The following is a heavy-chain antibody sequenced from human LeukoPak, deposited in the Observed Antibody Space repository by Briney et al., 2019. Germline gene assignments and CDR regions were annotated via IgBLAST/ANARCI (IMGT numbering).Heavy chain of an antibody. J-gene: IGHJ4*03. CDR3: ARDRISSGWYAAFAY. CDR1: GFTVSNIY. D-gene: IGHD6-19*01. CDR2: IYSGGST. V-gene: IGHV3-66*02. Sequence: GGSLRLSCAASGFTVSNIYMSWVRQAPGKGLEWVSVIYSGGSTYYADSVKGRFTFSRDISKNTLYLQMNSLRTEDTAVYYCARDRISSGWYAAFAYWGHGTLCTVSS.